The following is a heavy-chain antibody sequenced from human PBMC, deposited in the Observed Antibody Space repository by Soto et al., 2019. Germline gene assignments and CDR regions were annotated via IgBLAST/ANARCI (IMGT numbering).Heavy chain of an antibody. Sequence: SETLSLTCTVSGGSISSSSYYWCWIRQPPGNGLEWIGSIYYSGSTYYNPSLKSRVTISVDTSKNQFSLKLSSVTAADTAVYYCARLQIYSNSFRREVAFDYWGQGTLVTVSS. V-gene: IGHV4-39*01. J-gene: IGHJ4*02. CDR3: ARLQIYSNSFRREVAFDY. CDR1: GGSISSSSYY. D-gene: IGHD4-4*01. CDR2: IYYSGST.